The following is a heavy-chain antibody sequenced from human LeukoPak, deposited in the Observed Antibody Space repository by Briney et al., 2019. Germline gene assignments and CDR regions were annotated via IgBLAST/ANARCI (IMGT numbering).Heavy chain of an antibody. CDR1: GFTLGRCA. Sequence: GGSLRLSCAASGFTLGRCAMQWVRQAPGQGLEYVSGISNDGGSTYYASSVKGRFTISRDNSKNTLYLQMGSLRVEDMAVYYCAALTEGYWGQGTLVTVSS. D-gene: IGHD1-14*01. J-gene: IGHJ4*02. V-gene: IGHV3-64*01. CDR2: ISNDGGST. CDR3: AALTEGY.